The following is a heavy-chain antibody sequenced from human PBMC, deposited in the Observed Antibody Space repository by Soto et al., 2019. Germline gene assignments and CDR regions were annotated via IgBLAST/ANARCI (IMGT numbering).Heavy chain of an antibody. Sequence: RGSLRLSCAASGFTFSSYWMSWVRQAPGKGLEWVSVLYSGGSTYYADSVKGRFTISRDTSKNTLYLQMNSLRPEDTAVYYCARGKDDGDYADYWGQGTLVTVSS. CDR3: ARGKDDGDYADY. CDR2: LYSGGST. J-gene: IGHJ4*02. D-gene: IGHD4-17*01. CDR1: GFTFSSYW. V-gene: IGHV3-53*01.